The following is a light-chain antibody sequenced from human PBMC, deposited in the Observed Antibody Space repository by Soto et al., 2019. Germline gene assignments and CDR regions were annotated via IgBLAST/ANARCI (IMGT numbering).Light chain of an antibody. V-gene: IGKV1-27*01. CDR1: QDISNY. CDR2: EAS. CDR3: QKYNDAPRT. Sequence: QMTQSPSSLSASVGDRVTITCRASQDISNYLAWYQQKPGGAPKLLIYEASTWQSGVPSRFSGSGSGADFTLTISSLQPEDVAIYYCQKYNDAPRTFGQGTRVEMK. J-gene: IGKJ1*01.